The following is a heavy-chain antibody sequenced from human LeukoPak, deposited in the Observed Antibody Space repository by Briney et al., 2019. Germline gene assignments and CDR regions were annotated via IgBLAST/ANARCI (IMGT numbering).Heavy chain of an antibody. Sequence: PSETLSLTRGVFGGSFSEYYWTWIRQSPGKGLEWIGEINHSGTTNYNPSLESRVTISVDTSKNQFSLNLSSVTAADTAVYYCASNGPLLSDTNRYYFNYWGQGTLVTVSS. V-gene: IGHV4-34*01. CDR3: ASNGPLLSDTNRYYFNY. CDR1: GGSFSEYY. CDR2: INHSGTT. D-gene: IGHD2-8*01. J-gene: IGHJ4*02.